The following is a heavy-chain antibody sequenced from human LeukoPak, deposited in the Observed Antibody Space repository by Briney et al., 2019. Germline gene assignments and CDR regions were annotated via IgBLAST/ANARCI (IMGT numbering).Heavy chain of an antibody. V-gene: IGHV3-53*01. CDR3: AKQMTPIKAFDY. CDR1: GFTVSSNY. D-gene: IGHD4-11*01. Sequence: PGGSLRLSCAASGFTVSSNYMSWVRRAPGEGLEWVSILSSSGGSSFYADSVKGRFTISRDNSKNTLYLQMNSLRAEDTAVYYCAKQMTPIKAFDYWGQGTLVTVSS. J-gene: IGHJ4*02. CDR2: LSSSGGSS.